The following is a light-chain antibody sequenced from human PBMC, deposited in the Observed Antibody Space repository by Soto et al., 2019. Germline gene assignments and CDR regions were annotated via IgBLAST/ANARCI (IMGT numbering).Light chain of an antibody. CDR1: QDISNY. V-gene: IGKV1-33*01. Sequence: DIQMTQSPSSLSASVGDRVTITCQASQDISNYLNWYQQKPGKAPKLLIYDASNLETGVPSRFSGRGSGTDFPFTISSLQPEDIATYDCQQYDNLPLTFGGGTKVEFK. CDR3: QQYDNLPLT. CDR2: DAS. J-gene: IGKJ4*01.